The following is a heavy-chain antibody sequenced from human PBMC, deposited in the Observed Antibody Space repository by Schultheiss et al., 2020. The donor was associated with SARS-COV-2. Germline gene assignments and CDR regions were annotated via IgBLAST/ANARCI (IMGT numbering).Heavy chain of an antibody. J-gene: IGHJ3*02. CDR3: ARDGDCGGDCYAFDI. D-gene: IGHD2-21*02. Sequence: GGSLRLSCAASGFPFSSYGMHWVRQAPGKGLEWVSVIYSGGSTYYADSVKGRFTISRHNSKNTLYLQMNSLRAEDTAVYYCARDGDCGGDCYAFDIWGQGTMVTVSS. CDR1: GFPFSSYG. CDR2: IYSGGST. V-gene: IGHV3-NL1*01.